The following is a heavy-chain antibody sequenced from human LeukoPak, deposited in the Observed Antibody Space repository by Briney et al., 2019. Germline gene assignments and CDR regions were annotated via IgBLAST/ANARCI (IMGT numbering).Heavy chain of an antibody. CDR2: ISSSSSYI. CDR3: ARVSNEYCSSTSCYLDY. V-gene: IGHV3-21*01. J-gene: IGHJ4*02. CDR1: GFIFSSYG. D-gene: IGHD2-2*01. Sequence: PGGSLRLSCAASGFIFSSYGMNWVRQAPGKGLEWVSSISSSSSYIYYADSVKGRFTISRDNAKNSLYLQMNSLRAEDTAVYYCARVSNEYCSSTSCYLDYWGQGTLVTVSS.